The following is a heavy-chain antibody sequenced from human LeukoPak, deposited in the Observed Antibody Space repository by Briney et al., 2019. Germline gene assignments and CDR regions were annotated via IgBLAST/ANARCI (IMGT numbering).Heavy chain of an antibody. CDR2: IWYDGSNK. CDR3: ARGGLAHDAFDI. D-gene: IGHD3-10*01. J-gene: IGHJ3*02. V-gene: IGHV3-33*01. CDR1: GFTFSSYG. Sequence: GGSLRLSCAASGFTFSSYGMPWVRQAPDKGLEWVAVIWYDGSNKYYADSVKGRFTISRDNSKNTLYLQMNSLRAEDTAVYYCARGGLAHDAFDIWGQGTMVTVSS.